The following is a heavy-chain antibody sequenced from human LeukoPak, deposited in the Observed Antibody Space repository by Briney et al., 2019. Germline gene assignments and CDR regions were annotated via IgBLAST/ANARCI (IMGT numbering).Heavy chain of an antibody. CDR1: GGSISTSSYY. CDR2: IYYSGTT. Sequence: SETLSLTCIVSGGSISTSSYYWGWIRQPPGKGLEWIGTIYYSGTTYYNPSLKSRVTISVDTSKNQFSLKLSSVTAADTAVYYCARGGAVAGRSFGESSYYFDYWGQGTLVTVSS. V-gene: IGHV4-39*07. CDR3: ARGGAVAGRSFGESSYYFDY. D-gene: IGHD3-16*02. J-gene: IGHJ4*02.